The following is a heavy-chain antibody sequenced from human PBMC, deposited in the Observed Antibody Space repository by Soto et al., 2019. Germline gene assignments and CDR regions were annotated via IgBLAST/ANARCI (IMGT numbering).Heavy chain of an antibody. Sequence: SETLSLTCTVSGGSINTFYWSWVRQPAGKGLEWIGRIFSSGSTSFNRSLESRVAMSVDTSKNHFSLNLSSVTAADMAAYYCAREGSYSAYNFAHGIQLWSFDFWGQGALVTVSS. CDR3: AREGSYSAYNFAHGIQLWSFDF. CDR1: GGSINTFY. J-gene: IGHJ4*02. V-gene: IGHV4-4*07. D-gene: IGHD5-12*01. CDR2: IFSSGST.